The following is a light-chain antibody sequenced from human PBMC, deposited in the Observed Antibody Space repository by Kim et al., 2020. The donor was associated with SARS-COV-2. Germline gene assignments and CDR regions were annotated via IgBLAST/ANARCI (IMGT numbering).Light chain of an antibody. Sequence: QSALTQPPSASGSPGQSVTISCTGTANDVGYYNLVSWYQQFPGKAPKLIIYEVSKRPSGVPVRFSGSKSGNTASLTVSGLQSEDEGDYYCSTYGGTNDFESFGGGTQLTVL. CDR2: EVS. J-gene: IGLJ2*01. CDR3: STYGGTNDFES. CDR1: ANDVGYYNL. V-gene: IGLV2-8*01.